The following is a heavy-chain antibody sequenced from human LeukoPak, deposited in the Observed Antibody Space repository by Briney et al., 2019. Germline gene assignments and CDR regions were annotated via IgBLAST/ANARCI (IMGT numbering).Heavy chain of an antibody. CDR2: ISSSGSTI. CDR3: ASRLRLGELDY. J-gene: IGHJ4*02. D-gene: IGHD3-16*01. Sequence: GGSLRLSCAASGFTFSSYEMNWVRQAPGKGLEWVSYISSSGSTIYYADSVKGRFTISRDNAKNSLYLQMNSLRAEDTAVYYCASRLRLGELDYWGQGTLVTVSS. V-gene: IGHV3-48*03. CDR1: GFTFSSYE.